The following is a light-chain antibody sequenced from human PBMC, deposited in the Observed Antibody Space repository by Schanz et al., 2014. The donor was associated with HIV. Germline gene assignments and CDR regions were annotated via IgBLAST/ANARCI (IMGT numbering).Light chain of an antibody. CDR1: QSISNW. CDR3: QQYNNWPRYT. CDR2: KAS. Sequence: DIQMTQSPSTLSASVGDRVTITCRASQSISNWLAWYQQKPGRAPKLLIYKASNLATGVPSRFSGSGSGTEFTLTISSLQSEDFAVYYCQQYNNWPRYTFGQGTKLEIK. V-gene: IGKV1-5*03. J-gene: IGKJ2*01.